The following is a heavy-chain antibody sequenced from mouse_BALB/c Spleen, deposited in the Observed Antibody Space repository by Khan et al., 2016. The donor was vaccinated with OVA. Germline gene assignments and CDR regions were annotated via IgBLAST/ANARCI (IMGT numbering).Heavy chain of an antibody. Sequence: QVTLKESGPGILQPSQTLSLTCSFSGFSLSSSGMGVAWIRQPSGKGLEWLANIWWDDDKRYNPALKSRLTISKDASNKQVFLKIASVDSADVATFYCARIGLLLDFAMDYWGQGTSVTVSS. V-gene: IGHV8-8*01. CDR1: GFSLSSSGMG. J-gene: IGHJ4*01. D-gene: IGHD2-12*01. CDR3: ARIGLLLDFAMDY. CDR2: IWWDDDK.